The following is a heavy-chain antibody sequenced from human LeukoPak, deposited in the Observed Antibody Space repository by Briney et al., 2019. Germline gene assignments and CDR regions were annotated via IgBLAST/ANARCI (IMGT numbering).Heavy chain of an antibody. CDR2: ISSSGSTI. D-gene: IGHD2-15*01. V-gene: IGHV3-11*01. Sequence: TGGSLRLSCAASGFTFSDYYMSWIRQAPGKGLEWVSYISSSGSTIYYADSVKGRFTISRDNAKNSLYLQMNSLRAEDTAVYYCARVAYCSGGSCYWGFMDVWCQGTTVTVSS. J-gene: IGHJ6*02. CDR1: GFTFSDYY. CDR3: ARVAYCSGGSCYWGFMDV.